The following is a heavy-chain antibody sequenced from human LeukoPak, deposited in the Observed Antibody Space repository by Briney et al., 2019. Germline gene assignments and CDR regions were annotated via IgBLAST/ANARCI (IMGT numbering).Heavy chain of an antibody. CDR1: GGSISSSSYY. Sequence: PSETLSLTCTVSGGSISSSSYYWGWIRQPPGKGLEWIGSIYYSGSTYYNPSLKSRVTMSVDTSKNQFSLKLTSMTAADTAVYYCARDLASQAAAGDYWGQGTLVTVSS. V-gene: IGHV4-39*07. D-gene: IGHD6-13*01. J-gene: IGHJ4*02. CDR3: ARDLASQAAAGDY. CDR2: IYYSGST.